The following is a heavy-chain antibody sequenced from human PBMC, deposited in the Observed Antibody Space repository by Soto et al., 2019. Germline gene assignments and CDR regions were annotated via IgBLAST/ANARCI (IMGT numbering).Heavy chain of an antibody. CDR3: ARHDYEIQDAFDI. Sequence: SETLSLTCTVSGGSISSSSYYWGWIRQPPGKGLEWIGSIYYSGSTYYNPSLKSRVTISVDTSKNQFSLKLSSVTAADTAVYYCARHDYEIQDAFDIWGQGTMVTVSS. D-gene: IGHD4-17*01. CDR2: IYYSGST. CDR1: GGSISSSSYY. V-gene: IGHV4-39*01. J-gene: IGHJ3*02.